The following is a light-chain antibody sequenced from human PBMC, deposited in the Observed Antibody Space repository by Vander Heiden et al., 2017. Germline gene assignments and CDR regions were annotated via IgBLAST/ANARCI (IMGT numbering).Light chain of an antibody. Sequence: FQMTQSPSSLSASVGDRVTITCQASQDISNYLNWYQQKPGKAPKLLIYDASNLETGVPSRFSGSGSGTDFTFTISSLQPEDIATYYCKQYDKLPHTFGQGTKLEIK. J-gene: IGKJ2*01. CDR3: KQYDKLPHT. CDR1: QDISNY. V-gene: IGKV1-33*01. CDR2: DAS.